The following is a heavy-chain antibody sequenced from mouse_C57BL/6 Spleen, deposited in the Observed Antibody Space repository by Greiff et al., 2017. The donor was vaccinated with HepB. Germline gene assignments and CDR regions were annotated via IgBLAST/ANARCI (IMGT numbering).Heavy chain of an antibody. D-gene: IGHD1-1*01. Sequence: QVQLQQSGTELVKPGASVKLSCKASGYTFTSYWMHWVKQRPGQGLEWIGNINPSNGGTNYNEKFKSKATLTVDKSSSTAYMQLRSLTSEDSAVYYCATGDGSSYWFAYWGQGTLVTVSA. CDR2: INPSNGGT. V-gene: IGHV1-53*01. CDR1: GYTFTSYW. CDR3: ATGDGSSYWFAY. J-gene: IGHJ3*01.